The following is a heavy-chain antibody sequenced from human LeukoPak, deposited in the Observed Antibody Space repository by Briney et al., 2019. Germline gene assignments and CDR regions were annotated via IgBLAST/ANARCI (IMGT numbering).Heavy chain of an antibody. CDR2: INPNSGGT. CDR1: GYTFTGYY. V-gene: IGHV1-2*06. Sequence: ASVKVSCKASGYTFTGYYMHWVRQAPGQGLEWMGRINPNSGGTNYAQKFQGRVTMTRDTSISTAYMELSRLRSDDTAVYYCARLDYYDSSGRYFDYWGQGTLVTVSS. D-gene: IGHD3-22*01. J-gene: IGHJ4*02. CDR3: ARLDYYDSSGRYFDY.